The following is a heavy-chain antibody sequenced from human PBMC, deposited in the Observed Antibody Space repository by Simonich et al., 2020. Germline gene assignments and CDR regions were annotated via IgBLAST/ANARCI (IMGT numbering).Heavy chain of an antibody. D-gene: IGHD3-10*01. CDR3: ARTNTMRELDTMVRGVDYFDY. CDR2: IHPILGIA. CDR1: GGTFSSYA. J-gene: IGHJ4*02. V-gene: IGHV1-69*09. Sequence: QVQLVQSGAEVKKPGSSVKVSCKASGGTFSSYAISWVRQAPGKGLEWSGGIHPILGIANYAQKFQGRGTITADKSTSTAYMELSSLRSEDTAVYYCARTNTMRELDTMVRGVDYFDYWGQGTLVTVSS.